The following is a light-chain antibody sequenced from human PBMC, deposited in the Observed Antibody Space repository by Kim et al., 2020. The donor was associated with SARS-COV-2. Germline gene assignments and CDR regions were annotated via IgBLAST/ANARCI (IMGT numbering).Light chain of an antibody. CDR1: SSDVGSYNS. J-gene: IGLJ1*01. Sequence: QSALTQPASVSGSPGQSITISCTGTSSDVGSYNSVSWYQQHPGKAPKLMIFEVSNRPSGVSNRFFGSKSGNTASLTISGLQAEDEADYYCKSYTTTSTLVFGTGTKVTVL. CDR3: KSYTTTSTLV. V-gene: IGLV2-14*01. CDR2: EVS.